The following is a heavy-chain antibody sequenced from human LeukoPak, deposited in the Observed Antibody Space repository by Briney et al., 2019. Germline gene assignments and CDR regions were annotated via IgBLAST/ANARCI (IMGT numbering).Heavy chain of an antibody. CDR1: GLTLSGYC. CDR2: INGDASST. CDR3: ARARGNTYSYFEY. J-gene: IGHJ4*02. Sequence: PGGSLRLSCAASGLTLSGYCMHWVRQAPGKGLVWVSRINGDASSTSYADSVKGRFTISRDNAKSTLYLQMNSLRVEDTAVYYCARARGNTYSYFEYWGQGTLVTVSS. D-gene: IGHD5-18*01. V-gene: IGHV3-74*01.